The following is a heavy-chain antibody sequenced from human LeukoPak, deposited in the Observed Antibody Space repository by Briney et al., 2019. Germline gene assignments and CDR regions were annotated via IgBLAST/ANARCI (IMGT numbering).Heavy chain of an antibody. CDR3: TKAAAGSGDYGMDV. D-gene: IGHD3-10*01. CDR1: GFTFSSYA. CDR2: ISGSGDNT. Sequence: GGSLRLSCAASGFTFSSYAMSWVRQVPGKGLEWVSVISGSGDNTYYADSVKGRFTISRDNSRNTLYLQMNSLKVEDTAVFYCTKAAAGSGDYGMDVWGQGTTVTV. J-gene: IGHJ6*02. V-gene: IGHV3-23*01.